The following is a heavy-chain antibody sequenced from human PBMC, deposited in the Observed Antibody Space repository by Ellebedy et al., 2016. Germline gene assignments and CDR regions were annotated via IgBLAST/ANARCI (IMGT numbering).Heavy chain of an antibody. CDR1: GFTFRNSW. CDR3: GAGGGWLSDY. Sequence: GESLKISCAGSGFTFRNSWMTWVRQAPGKGLAWVASIKQDGSQKDYVDSVKGRFTISRDNAKGSLYLQMTRLRVKDTAVYYCGAGGGWLSDYWGQGTLVTVSS. CDR2: IKQDGSQK. J-gene: IGHJ4*02. D-gene: IGHD6-19*01. V-gene: IGHV3-7*01.